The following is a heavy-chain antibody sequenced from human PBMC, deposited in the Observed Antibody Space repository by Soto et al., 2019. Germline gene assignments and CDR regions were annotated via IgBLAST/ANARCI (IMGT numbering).Heavy chain of an antibody. CDR2: ISGNGGSL. D-gene: IGHD2-2*01. Sequence: EAQLVESGGGLVQPGRSLRLSCAASGFTFEGYAMNWVRQAPGKGLEWVSGISGNGGSLGYADSVKGRFTISRDNAKNSLQLQMNRVGGADMDLYACAKGRSTSWLDDMDVWGEGTTVTVSS. CDR1: GFTFEGYA. V-gene: IGHV3-9*03. J-gene: IGHJ6*04. CDR3: AKGRSTSWLDDMDV.